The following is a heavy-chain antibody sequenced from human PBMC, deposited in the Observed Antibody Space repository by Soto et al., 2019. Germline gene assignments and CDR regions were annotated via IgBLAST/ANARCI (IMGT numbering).Heavy chain of an antibody. V-gene: IGHV2-5*02. D-gene: IGHD5-12*01. Sequence: QITLKESGPTLVKPTQTLTLTCTFSGFSLSTSGVGVGWIRQPPGKALEWLALIYWDDDKRYSPSLKSSLTITKDNSKNQVVLTMTSMDPVDTATYSGAHSRSGIPFDYWGQGTLVTVSS. CDR3: AHSRSGIPFDY. CDR2: IYWDDDK. J-gene: IGHJ4*02. CDR1: GFSLSTSGVG.